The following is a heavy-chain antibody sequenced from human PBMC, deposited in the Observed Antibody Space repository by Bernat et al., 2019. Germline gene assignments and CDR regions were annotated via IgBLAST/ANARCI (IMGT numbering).Heavy chain of an antibody. D-gene: IGHD6-13*01. V-gene: IGHV4-59*08. CDR2: IYYSGST. CDR1: GGSISSYY. J-gene: IGHJ5*02. CDR3: AREIVAAAGTVGWFDP. Sequence: QVQLQESGPGLVKPSETLSLTCTVSGGSISSYYWSWIRQPPGKGLEWIGYIYYSGSTNYNPSLKSRVTISVDTSKNQFSLKLSSVTAADTAVYYCAREIVAAAGTVGWFDPWGQGTLVTVSS.